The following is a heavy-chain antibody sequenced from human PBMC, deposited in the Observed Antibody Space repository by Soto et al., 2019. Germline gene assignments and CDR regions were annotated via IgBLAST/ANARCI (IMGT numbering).Heavy chain of an antibody. D-gene: IGHD3-22*01. CDR3: ATLDSSGYYYLFDY. Sequence: ASVKVSCKVSGYTLTELSMHWVRQAPGKGLEWMGGFDPEDGKTIYAQKFQGRVTMTEDTSTDTAYMELSSLRSEDTAVYYCATLDSSGYYYLFDYWGQGTLVTVSS. CDR2: FDPEDGKT. V-gene: IGHV1-24*01. CDR1: GYTLTELS. J-gene: IGHJ4*02.